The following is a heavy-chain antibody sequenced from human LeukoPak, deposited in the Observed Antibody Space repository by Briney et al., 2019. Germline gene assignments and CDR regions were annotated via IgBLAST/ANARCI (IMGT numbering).Heavy chain of an antibody. J-gene: IGHJ4*02. CDR3: ASPTISGSYYPGRDY. CDR1: GFTFSSYA. D-gene: IGHD1-26*01. Sequence: GGSLRLSCAASGFTFSSYAMSWVRQAPGKGLEWVSAISGSGGSTYYADSVKGRFTISRDTSKNTLYLQMNSLRAEDTAVYYCASPTISGSYYPGRDYWGQGTLVTVSS. V-gene: IGHV3-23*01. CDR2: ISGSGGST.